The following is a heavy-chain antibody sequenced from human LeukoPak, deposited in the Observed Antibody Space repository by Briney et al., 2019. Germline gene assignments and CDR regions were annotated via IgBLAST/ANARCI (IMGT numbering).Heavy chain of an antibody. J-gene: IGHJ4*02. CDR3: AKDSGYYDSSGYSSLFDY. Sequence: GGSLRLSCAASGFTFSSYAMSWVRQAPGKGLEWVSAISGGGGSTYYADSVKGRFTISRDNSKNTLYLQMNSLRAEDTAVYYCAKDSGYYDSSGYSSLFDYWGQGTLVTVSS. CDR1: GFTFSSYA. CDR2: ISGGGGST. V-gene: IGHV3-23*01. D-gene: IGHD3-22*01.